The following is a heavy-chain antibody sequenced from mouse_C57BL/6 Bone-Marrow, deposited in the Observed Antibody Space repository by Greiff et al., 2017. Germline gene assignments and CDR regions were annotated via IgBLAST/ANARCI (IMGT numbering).Heavy chain of an antibody. Sequence: QVQLQQSGAELVRPGASVKLSCKASGYTFTDYYINWVKQRPGQGLEWIARIYPGSGNTYYNEKFKGKDTLTAEKSSSTAYMQLSSLTSEDSAVYFCARSGDDYYYYAMDYWGQGTSVTVSS. CDR2: IYPGSGNT. D-gene: IGHD2-4*01. J-gene: IGHJ4*01. CDR1: GYTFTDYY. V-gene: IGHV1-76*01. CDR3: ARSGDDYYYYAMDY.